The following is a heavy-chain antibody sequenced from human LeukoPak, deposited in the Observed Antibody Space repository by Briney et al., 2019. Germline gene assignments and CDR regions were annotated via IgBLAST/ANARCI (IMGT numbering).Heavy chain of an antibody. Sequence: SETLSLTCAVYGGSLSGHYWSWIRQPPGKGLEWIGEINHSGSTNYNPSLKSRVTISVDTSKNQFSLKLSSVTAADTAVYYCARGGVGAITFDYWGQGTLVTVSS. CDR3: ARGGVGAITFDY. D-gene: IGHD1-26*01. V-gene: IGHV4-34*01. J-gene: IGHJ4*02. CDR2: INHSGST. CDR1: GGSLSGHY.